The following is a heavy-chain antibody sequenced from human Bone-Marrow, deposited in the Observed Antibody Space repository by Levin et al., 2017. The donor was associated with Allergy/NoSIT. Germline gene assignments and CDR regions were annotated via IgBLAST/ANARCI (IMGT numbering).Heavy chain of an antibody. J-gene: IGHJ3*02. CDR3: ARGTTVTPGGTDSFDI. Sequence: SETLSLTCAVSRGSITSGAYSLSWIRQPPGKGLEWIGYIFDSGNTYYNPSLKSRVTILVDMSKKRFSLRLTSVTAADTAVYDCARGTTVTPGGTDSFDIWGQGTFVTVS. CDR1: RGSITSGAYS. V-gene: IGHV4-30-2*01. CDR2: IFDSGNT. D-gene: IGHD4-17*01.